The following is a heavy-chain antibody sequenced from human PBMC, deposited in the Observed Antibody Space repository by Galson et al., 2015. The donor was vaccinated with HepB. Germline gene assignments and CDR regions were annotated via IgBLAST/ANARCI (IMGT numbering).Heavy chain of an antibody. Sequence: SLRLSCAASGFIFSNYGMHWVRQAPGKGLEWVAAIWPDGSIKAYVDSVEGRFTISRDNAKNTLYLQMNSLRPEDTAVYYCASIRGGSSGYHWGQGTLVTVSP. V-gene: IGHV3-33*01. CDR1: GFIFSNYG. CDR3: ASIRGGSSGYH. D-gene: IGHD6-19*01. J-gene: IGHJ1*01. CDR2: IWPDGSIK.